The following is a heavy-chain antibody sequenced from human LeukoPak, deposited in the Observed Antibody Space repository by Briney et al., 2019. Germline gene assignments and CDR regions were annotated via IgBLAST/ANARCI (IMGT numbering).Heavy chain of an antibody. J-gene: IGHJ4*02. V-gene: IGHV5-51*01. CDR2: IYPGDSDT. CDR1: GYSFTTYW. CDR3: ARRQGCSSTSCPPVY. Sequence: GESLKISCWGSGYSFTTYWIGWVRQMPGKGLEWMGIIYPGDSDTRYTPSFQGQVTMSADKSINTAYLQWSSLKASDTAIYYCARRQGCSSTSCPPVYWGQGTLVTVSP. D-gene: IGHD2-2*01.